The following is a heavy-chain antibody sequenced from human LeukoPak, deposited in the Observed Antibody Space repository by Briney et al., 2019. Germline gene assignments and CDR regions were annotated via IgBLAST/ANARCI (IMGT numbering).Heavy chain of an antibody. CDR3: ARGQYKVDFDY. CDR2: IDWHGVST. D-gene: IGHD1-1*01. J-gene: IGHJ4*02. V-gene: IGHV3-20*03. Sequence: WIRQPPGKGLEWVSGIDWHGVSTHYADSVKGRFTISRDNAKNSLFLQMSSLRAEDTALYYCARGQYKVDFDYWGQGTLVTVSS.